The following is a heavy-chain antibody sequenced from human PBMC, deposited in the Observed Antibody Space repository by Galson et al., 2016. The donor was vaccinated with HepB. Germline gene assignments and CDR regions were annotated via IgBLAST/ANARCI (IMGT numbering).Heavy chain of an antibody. CDR2: ISYTGNT. D-gene: IGHD3-10*01. CDR3: ARLRLHLLRGVTPFDS. J-gene: IGHJ4*02. V-gene: IGHV4-39*02. CDR1: GGSISSNSYS. Sequence: SETLSLTCSVSGGSISSNSYSWGWIRQPPGKGLECIGSISYTGNTHYNPSLKSRVTISVDSSKNVFSLKLNSVTAADTAVYYCARLRLHLLRGVTPFDSWGQGTLVTVSS.